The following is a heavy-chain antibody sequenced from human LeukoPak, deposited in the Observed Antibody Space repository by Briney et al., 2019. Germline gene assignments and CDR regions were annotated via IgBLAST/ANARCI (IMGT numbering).Heavy chain of an antibody. CDR1: GFTFTNSA. D-gene: IGHD2-2*01. V-gene: IGHV3-30*18. CDR2: ISNDGSQQ. J-gene: IGHJ4*02. CDR3: AKGMRSSTSCFDY. Sequence: GTSLRLSCATSGFTFTNSAMHWVRPAPGRGLEWVALISNDGSQQYYADSVKGRFTISRDNSKNTLYLQMNSLRAEDTAVYYCAKGMRSSTSCFDYWGQGTLVTVSS.